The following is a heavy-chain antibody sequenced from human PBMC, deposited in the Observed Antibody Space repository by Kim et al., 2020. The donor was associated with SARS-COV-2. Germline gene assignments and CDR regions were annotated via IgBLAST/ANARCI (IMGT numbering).Heavy chain of an antibody. Sequence: STYYNPSLKRRVTISVDTSKNQFSLRLSSVTAADTAVYYCARAGVAAYDYWGQGTLVTVSS. J-gene: IGHJ4*02. CDR3: ARAGVAAYDY. V-gene: IGHV4-30-2*05. D-gene: IGHD2-15*01. CDR2: ST.